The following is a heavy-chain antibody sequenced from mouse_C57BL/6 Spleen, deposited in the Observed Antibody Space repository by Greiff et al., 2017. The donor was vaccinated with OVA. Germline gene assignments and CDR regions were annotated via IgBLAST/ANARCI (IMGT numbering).Heavy chain of an antibody. CDR3: TTYGSSYYFDY. CDR2: IDPENGDT. CDR1: GFNIKDDY. Sequence: VQLKESGAELVRPGASVKLSCKASGFNIKDDYMHWVKQRPEQGLEWIGWIDPENGDTEYASKFQGKATITAYTSSNTAYLQLSSQTSVDTAVYYCTTYGSSYYFDYWGQGTTLTVSS. V-gene: IGHV14-4*01. J-gene: IGHJ2*01. D-gene: IGHD1-1*01.